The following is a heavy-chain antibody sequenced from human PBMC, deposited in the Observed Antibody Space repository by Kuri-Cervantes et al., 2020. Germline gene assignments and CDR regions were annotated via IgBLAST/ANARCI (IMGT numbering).Heavy chain of an antibody. CDR3: ARESGAQDILTGYSFLSGAFDI. J-gene: IGHJ3*02. CDR1: GGSISSGGYS. CDR2: IYHSGGT. V-gene: IGHV4-30-2*01. Sequence: SETLSLTCAVSGGSISSGGYSWSWIRQPPGKGLEWIGYIYHSGGTNYNPSLKSRVTISVDTSKNQFSLKLSSVTAADTAVYYCARESGAQDILTGYSFLSGAFDIWGQGTMVTVSS. D-gene: IGHD3-9*01.